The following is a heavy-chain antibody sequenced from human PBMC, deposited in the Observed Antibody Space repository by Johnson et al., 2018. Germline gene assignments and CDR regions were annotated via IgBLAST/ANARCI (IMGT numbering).Heavy chain of an antibody. CDR1: GFTFSSYA. V-gene: IGHV3-23*04. J-gene: IGHJ3*02. Sequence: VQLVQSGGGVVEPGRSLRLSCAASGFTFSSYAMSWVRQAPGKGLERVSAISGSGCSTYYADYVKGRFTISRDNSKHTLYPQMNSLRAEDPAVYSCARDGYNSYDAFDIWGQGTMVTVSA. D-gene: IGHD5-24*01. CDR3: ARDGYNSYDAFDI. CDR2: ISGSGCST.